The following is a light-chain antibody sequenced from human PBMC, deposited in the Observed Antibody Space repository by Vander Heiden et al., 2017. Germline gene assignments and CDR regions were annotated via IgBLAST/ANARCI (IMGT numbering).Light chain of an antibody. CDR1: QSISSY. J-gene: IGKJ3*01. V-gene: IGKV1-39*01. CDR2: AAS. Sequence: DIQMTQPPSSLSASVGDRVTITCRASQSISSYLNWYQQKPGKAPKLLIYAASSLQSGVPSRFSGSGSGTDFTLTISSLQPEDFATYYCQQSYSTPNFGPETKVDIK. CDR3: QQSYSTPN.